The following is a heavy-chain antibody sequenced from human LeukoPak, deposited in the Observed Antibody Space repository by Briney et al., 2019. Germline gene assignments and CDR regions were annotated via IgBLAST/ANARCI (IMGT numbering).Heavy chain of an antibody. D-gene: IGHD2-15*01. CDR3: AKGSRIVVVVAADY. J-gene: IGHJ4*02. Sequence: GGSLRLSCAAFGFTFSSYDMHWVRQAPGKGLEWVAVISYDGSNKYYADSVKGRFTISRDNSKNTLYLQMNSLRAEDTAVYYCAKGSRIVVVVAADYWGQGTLVTVSS. CDR2: ISYDGSNK. CDR1: GFTFSSYD. V-gene: IGHV3-30*18.